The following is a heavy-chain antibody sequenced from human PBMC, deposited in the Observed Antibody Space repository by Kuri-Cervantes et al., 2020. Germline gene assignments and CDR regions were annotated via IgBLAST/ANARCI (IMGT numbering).Heavy chain of an antibody. CDR1: GDSISSYH. V-gene: IGHV4-59*12. CDR3: VRDRDNWFDP. Sequence: SQTLSLTCAVSGDSISSYHWNWIRQPPGKGLEWIGYIYYSGSTNDNPSLKSRVTISGDKSKNRFSLKLTSVTAADTAVYYCVRDRDNWFDPWGQGTPVTVSS. CDR2: IYYSGST. J-gene: IGHJ5*02.